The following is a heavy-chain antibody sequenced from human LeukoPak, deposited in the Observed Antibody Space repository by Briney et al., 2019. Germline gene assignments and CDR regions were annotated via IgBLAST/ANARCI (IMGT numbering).Heavy chain of an antibody. CDR1: GGSISSGGYY. D-gene: IGHD3-3*01. Sequence: SETLSLTCTVSGGSISSGGYYWSWIRQHPGKGLEWIGYIYYSGSTYYNPSLKSRVTISVDTSKNQFSLKLSSVTAADTAVYYCARGSRDDFWSGYSSRYFDYWGQGTLVTVSS. CDR3: ARGSRDDFWSGYSSRYFDY. CDR2: IYYSGST. J-gene: IGHJ4*02. V-gene: IGHV4-31*03.